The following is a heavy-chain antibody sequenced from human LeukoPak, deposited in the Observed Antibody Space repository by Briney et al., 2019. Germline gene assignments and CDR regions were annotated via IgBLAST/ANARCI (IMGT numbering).Heavy chain of an antibody. CDR3: ARDIAAAVDY. CDR2: INSAGIST. V-gene: IGHV3-74*01. CDR1: GFTFSSYW. J-gene: IGHJ4*02. Sequence: GGSLRLSCTASGFTFSSYWMHWVRQVPGRGLVWVSRINSAGISTNYADSVKGRFTISRDNAKNTLYLQMNSLRAEDTAIYYCARDIAAAVDYWGQGTLVTVSS. D-gene: IGHD6-13*01.